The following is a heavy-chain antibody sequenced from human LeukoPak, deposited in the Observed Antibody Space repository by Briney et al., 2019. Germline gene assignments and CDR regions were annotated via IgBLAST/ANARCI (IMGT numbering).Heavy chain of an antibody. Sequence: GASVKVSCKASGYTFTSYGISWVRQAPGQGLEWMGWISAYNGNTNYAQKLQGRVTMTTDTSTSTAYMELRSLRSDDTAVYYCAREGYDILTGSHSRDAFDIWGQGTMVTVSS. D-gene: IGHD3-9*01. CDR3: AREGYDILTGSHSRDAFDI. J-gene: IGHJ3*02. V-gene: IGHV1-18*01. CDR1: GYTFTSYG. CDR2: ISAYNGNT.